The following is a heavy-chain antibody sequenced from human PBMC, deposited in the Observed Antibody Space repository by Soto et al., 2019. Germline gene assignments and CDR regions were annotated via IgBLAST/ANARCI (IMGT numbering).Heavy chain of an antibody. D-gene: IGHD1-1*01. CDR1: GGFVSSGSYY. CDR2: MSHSSGT. CDR3: ARVERGTATTVVDAFDI. V-gene: IGHV4-34*01. J-gene: IGHJ3*02. Sequence: QVQLQQWGAGLLKPSETLSLTCAVYGGFVSSGSYYWSWIRQPPGKGLEWIGEMSHSSGTHFTPSLKRRVTISVDTSKNQFPLKMSSVTAADTALYYCARVERGTATTVVDAFDIWCPGTMVTVSS.